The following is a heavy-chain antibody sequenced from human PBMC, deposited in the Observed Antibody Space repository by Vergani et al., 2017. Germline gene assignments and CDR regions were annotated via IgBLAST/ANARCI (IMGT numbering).Heavy chain of an antibody. CDR1: GGTFSSYA. Sequence: VSCKASGGTFSSYAISWVRQAPGQGLEWMGGIIPIFGTANYAQKFQGRVTITADESTSTAYMELSSLRSEDTAVYYCARASPGGPINYYYYYMDVWGKGTTVTVSS. D-gene: IGHD3-10*01. J-gene: IGHJ6*03. V-gene: IGHV1-69*01. CDR2: IIPIFGTA. CDR3: ARASPGGPINYYYYYMDV.